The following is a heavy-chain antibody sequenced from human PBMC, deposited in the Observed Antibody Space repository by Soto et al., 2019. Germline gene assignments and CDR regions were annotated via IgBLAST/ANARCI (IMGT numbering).Heavy chain of an antibody. CDR2: ISINGGST. CDR1: GFSFSRYA. CDR3: VKGEYYYDSSGYYPFDS. V-gene: IGHV3-64D*06. D-gene: IGHD3-22*01. Sequence: RGAWRLCCSASGFSFSRYAMQWVRQALGKGLEYVSSISINGGSTHYADSVKGRFTISRDNSKNTQYLQMSSLRADDTALYYCVKGEYYYDSSGYYPFDSWGQGT. J-gene: IGHJ4*02.